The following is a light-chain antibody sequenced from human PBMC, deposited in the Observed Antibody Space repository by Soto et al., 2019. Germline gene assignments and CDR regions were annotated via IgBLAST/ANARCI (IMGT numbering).Light chain of an antibody. CDR2: EAS. CDR3: SSYTISSTLVV. V-gene: IGLV2-14*01. J-gene: IGLJ2*01. Sequence: QSALTQPASVSGSPGQSITISCTGTSSDVVAYNYVSWYQQHPDKAPKLMIYEASNRPSGVSNRFSGSQSGNTASLTISRLQAEDEADYYCSSYTISSTLVVFGGGTKLTV. CDR1: SSDVVAYNY.